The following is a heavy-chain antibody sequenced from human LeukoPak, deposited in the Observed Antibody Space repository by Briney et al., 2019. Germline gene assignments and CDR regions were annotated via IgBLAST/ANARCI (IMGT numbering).Heavy chain of an antibody. Sequence: PSETLSLTCTVSGGSITTSSYYWGWIRQPPEKGLEWIGSIYYTGGTFYNPSLESRVTISVDTSKNQFSLKLSSVTAADTAVYYCAREYDSSSWAFDYWGQGTLVTVSS. CDR1: GGSITTSSYY. J-gene: IGHJ4*02. D-gene: IGHD6-13*01. CDR3: AREYDSSSWAFDY. CDR2: IYYTGGT. V-gene: IGHV4-39*07.